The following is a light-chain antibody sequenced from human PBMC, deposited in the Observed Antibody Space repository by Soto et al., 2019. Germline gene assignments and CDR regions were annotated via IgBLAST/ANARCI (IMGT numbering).Light chain of an antibody. CDR1: QGISSY. V-gene: IGKV1-9*01. CDR3: QQTYNSPVT. J-gene: IGKJ1*01. CDR2: AAS. Sequence: IQLTQSPSSLSASVGDRVTITCRASQGISSYLAWYQQKPGKAPKLLIYAASSLQSGVPSRFSGSGSGTDFTLTISSLQPEDFATYYCQQTYNSPVTFGQGTKVDI.